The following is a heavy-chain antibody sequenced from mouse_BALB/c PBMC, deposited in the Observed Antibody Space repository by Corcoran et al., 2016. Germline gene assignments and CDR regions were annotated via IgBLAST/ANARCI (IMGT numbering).Heavy chain of an antibody. J-gene: IGHJ1*01. CDR2: IDPANGNT. CDR1: GFNIKDTY. Sequence: EVQLQQSGADLVKPGASVKLSCTASGFNIKDTYMHWVKQRPEQGLEWIGRIDPANGNTTYDPKFQGKATITADTSSNTAYLQLSSLTSEDTAGYYCARWDWDFDVWGAWTTVTVSS. V-gene: IGHV14-3*02. CDR3: ARWDWDFDV.